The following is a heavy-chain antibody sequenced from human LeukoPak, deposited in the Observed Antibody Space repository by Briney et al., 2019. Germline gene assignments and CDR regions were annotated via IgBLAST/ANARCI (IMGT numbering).Heavy chain of an antibody. CDR1: GFTFSSYE. J-gene: IGHJ4*02. V-gene: IGHV3-48*03. CDR2: ISSSGSTI. D-gene: IGHD3-9*01. CDR3: AKPILGLVTLDY. Sequence: GGSLRLSCAASGFTFSSYEMNWVRQAPGKGLEWVSYISSSGSTIYYADSVKGRFTISRDNAKNSLYLQMNSLRAEDTAVYYCAKPILGLVTLDYWGQGTLVTVSS.